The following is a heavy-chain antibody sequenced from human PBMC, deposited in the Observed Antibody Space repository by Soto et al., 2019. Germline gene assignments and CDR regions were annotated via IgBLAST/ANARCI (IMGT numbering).Heavy chain of an antibody. J-gene: IGHJ4*02. V-gene: IGHV4-31*03. D-gene: IGHD3-3*01. CDR3: ARYYDFWSSYSESYYFDY. CDR1: VGSISSGGYY. CDR2: IYYSGST. Sequence: TLSLTCTVSVGSISSGGYYWSWILQHPGKGLEWIGYIYYSGSTYYNPSLKSRVTISVDTSKNQFSLKLSSVTAADTAVYYCARYYDFWSSYSESYYFDYWGQGTLVTVSS.